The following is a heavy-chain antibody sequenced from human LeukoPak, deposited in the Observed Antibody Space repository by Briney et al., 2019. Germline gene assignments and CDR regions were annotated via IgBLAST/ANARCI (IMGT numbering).Heavy chain of an antibody. CDR1: GYTFTGYY. D-gene: IGHD2-2*01. J-gene: IGHJ3*02. CDR3: ASRDCSSTSCPAHDAFDI. Sequence: GASVKVSCKASGYTFTGYYMHWVRQAPGQGLEWMGWINPNSGGTNYAQKFQGRVTMTRDTSISTAYMELSRLRSDDTAVYYCASRDCSSTSCPAHDAFDIWGQGTMVTVSS. V-gene: IGHV1-2*02. CDR2: INPNSGGT.